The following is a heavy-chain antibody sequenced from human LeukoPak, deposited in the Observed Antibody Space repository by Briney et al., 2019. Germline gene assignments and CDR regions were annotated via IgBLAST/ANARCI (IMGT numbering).Heavy chain of an antibody. J-gene: IGHJ3*02. CDR1: GFTFSSYV. CDR3: ARDQGAFDM. Sequence: GGSLRLSCVASGFTFSSYVTTWVRQGPGKGLEWVSSISGSGGTTDYADSVKGRFIISRDNSKNTLYLQMNSLRAEDTAVYYCARDQGAFDMWGQGTMVTVSS. V-gene: IGHV3-23*01. CDR2: ISGSGGTT.